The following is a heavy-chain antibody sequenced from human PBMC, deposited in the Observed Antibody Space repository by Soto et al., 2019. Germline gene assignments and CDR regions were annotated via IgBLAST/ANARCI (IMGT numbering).Heavy chain of an antibody. D-gene: IGHD6-13*01. Sequence: EVQLVESGGGLVKPGVSLRLSCAASGFTFSSYSMNWVRQAPGKGLEWVSSISSSSSYIYYADSVKGRFTISRDNAKNSLYLKMNSLRAEDTAVYYCARDIRRSRGSSLYYYYGMDVWGQGTTVTVSS. CDR3: ARDIRRSRGSSLYYYYGMDV. CDR1: GFTFSSYS. J-gene: IGHJ6*02. V-gene: IGHV3-21*01. CDR2: ISSSSSYI.